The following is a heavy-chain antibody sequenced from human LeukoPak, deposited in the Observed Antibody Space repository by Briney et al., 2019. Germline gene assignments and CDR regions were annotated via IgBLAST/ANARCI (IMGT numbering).Heavy chain of an antibody. CDR2: IKKTGSET. J-gene: IGHJ4*02. V-gene: IGHV3-7*01. CDR3: AREDGYCSGGNCYSYFDS. CDR1: GFTFSSYG. Sequence: GGSLRLSCAASGFTFSSYGMHWVRQAPGKGLEWVAYIKKTGSETYYVDSVKGRFTITRDNTRSSLFLRMYSLRAEDTAVYFCAREDGYCSGGNCYSYFDSWGQGTLVTVSS. D-gene: IGHD2-15*01.